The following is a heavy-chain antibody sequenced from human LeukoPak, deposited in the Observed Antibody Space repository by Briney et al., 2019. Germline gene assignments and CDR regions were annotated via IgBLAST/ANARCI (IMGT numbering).Heavy chain of an antibody. CDR3: ARDQRVVPATRGMDV. J-gene: IGHJ6*02. V-gene: IGHV1-46*01. Sequence: ALVKVSCKASGYTFTTYFIHWVRQAPGQGLEWMGLINPSGGSTNYAQKFQGRVTMNRDTSTSTVYMELSSLRSEDTAVYYCARDQRVVPATRGMDVWGQGTTVTVSS. CDR1: GYTFTTYF. D-gene: IGHD2-2*01. CDR2: INPSGGST.